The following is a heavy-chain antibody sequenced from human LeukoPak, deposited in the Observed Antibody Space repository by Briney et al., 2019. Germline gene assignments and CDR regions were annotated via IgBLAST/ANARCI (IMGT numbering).Heavy chain of an antibody. V-gene: IGHV4-59*12. CDR3: ARVVYSGSWGYFDY. CDR1: GVSISSYY. CDR2: IYYSGSS. Sequence: SETLSFNCTVSGVSISSYYWTWIRQPPGQGLEWSGYIYYSGSSNYNPSLKSRVTMSVDTSKTQFSMKLSSVTAADTAVYYCARVVYSGSWGYFDYWGQGTLVTVSS. J-gene: IGHJ4*02. D-gene: IGHD3-10*01.